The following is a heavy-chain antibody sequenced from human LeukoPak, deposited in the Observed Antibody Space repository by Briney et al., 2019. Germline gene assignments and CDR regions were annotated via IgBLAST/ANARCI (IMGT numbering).Heavy chain of an antibody. Sequence: ASVKASCKVSGCTLTELSMHWVRQAPGKGLEWMGGFDPEDGETIYAQKFQGRVTMTEDTSTDTAYMELSSLRSEDTAVYYCATDLRDGYNPRYWGQGTLVTVSS. J-gene: IGHJ4*02. V-gene: IGHV1-24*01. CDR2: FDPEDGET. CDR3: ATDLRDGYNPRY. D-gene: IGHD5-24*01. CDR1: GCTLTELS.